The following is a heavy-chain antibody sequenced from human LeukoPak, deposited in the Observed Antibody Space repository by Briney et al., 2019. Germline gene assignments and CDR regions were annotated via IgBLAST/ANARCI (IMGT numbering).Heavy chain of an antibody. CDR2: IYTSGST. D-gene: IGHD6-19*01. J-gene: IGHJ6*03. CDR1: GGSISSGSYY. V-gene: IGHV4-61*02. Sequence: NTSQTLSLTCTVSGGSISSGSYYWSWIRQPAGKGLEWIGRIYTSGSTNYNPSLKSRVTMSVDTSKNQFSLKLSSVTAADTAVYYCARLGAVAGTPPTYYYYYYMDVWGKGTTVTISS. CDR3: ARLGAVAGTPPTYYYYYYMDV.